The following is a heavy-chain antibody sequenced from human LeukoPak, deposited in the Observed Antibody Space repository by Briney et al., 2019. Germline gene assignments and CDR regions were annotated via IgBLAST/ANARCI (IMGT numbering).Heavy chain of an antibody. V-gene: IGHV4-34*01. CDR2: INHSGST. D-gene: IGHD2-15*01. CDR1: GGSFSGYY. CDR3: ARGVLRVVGAATPYYFDY. Sequence: PSETLSLTCAVYGGSFSGYYWCWIRQPPGKGLEWIGEINHSGSTNYNPSLKSRVTISVDTSKNQFSLKLSSVTAADTAVYYCARGVLRVVGAATPYYFDYWGQGTLVTVSS. J-gene: IGHJ4*02.